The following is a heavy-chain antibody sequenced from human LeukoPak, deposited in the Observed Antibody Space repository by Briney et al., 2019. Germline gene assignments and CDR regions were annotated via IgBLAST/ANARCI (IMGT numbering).Heavy chain of an antibody. CDR1: GGSISSYY. J-gene: IGHJ2*01. CDR2: IYTSGST. V-gene: IGHV4-4*07. Sequence: PSETLSLTCTVSGGSISSYYWSWIRQPAGKGLEWIGRIYTSGSTDYIPSLKSRVTISVDKSKNQFSLKLTSVTAADTAVYYCARRDPNWYFDLWGRGTLVTVSS. CDR3: ARRDPNWYFDL.